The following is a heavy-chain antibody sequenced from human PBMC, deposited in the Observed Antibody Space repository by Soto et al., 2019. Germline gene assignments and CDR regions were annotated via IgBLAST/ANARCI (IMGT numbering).Heavy chain of an antibody. CDR3: ARNSQEGTMIGGFDY. V-gene: IGHV4-4*02. D-gene: IGHD3-22*01. CDR2: ICHSGST. Sequence: QVQLQESGPGLVKPSGTLSLTCAVSGGSISSSKWWSWVRQPTGKGLEWIGEICHSGSTKYNPSLKSRVTISVDKSKNQCSLKLRSVTAADTAVYYCARNSQEGTMIGGFDYWCQGTLVTVSS. CDR1: GGSISSSKW. J-gene: IGHJ4*02.